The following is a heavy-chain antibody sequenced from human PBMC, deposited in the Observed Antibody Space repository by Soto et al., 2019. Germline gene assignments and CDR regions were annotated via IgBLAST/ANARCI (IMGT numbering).Heavy chain of an antibody. V-gene: IGHV3-30*18. J-gene: IGHJ4*02. CDR3: AKHVASSWRYYFDH. CDR2: ISYDGSNK. CDR1: GFTFSSYG. Sequence: PGGSLRLSCAASGFTFSSYGMHWVRQAPGKGLEWVGVISYDGSNKYYADSVKGRFTISRDNSKNTLYLQMNSLRAEDTAVYFCAKHVASSWRYYFDHWGQGTLVTVSS. D-gene: IGHD6-13*01.